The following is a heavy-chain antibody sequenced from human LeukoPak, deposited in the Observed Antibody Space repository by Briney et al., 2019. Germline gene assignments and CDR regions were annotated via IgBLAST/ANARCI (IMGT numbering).Heavy chain of an antibody. D-gene: IGHD4-23*01. CDR2: MSYDGRNR. V-gene: IGHV3-30*01. CDR3: TRDHDYGGNDY. J-gene: IGHJ4*02. CDR1: GFTFSGYA. Sequence: GGSLRLSCAASGFTFSGYAMHWVRQAPGKGLEWVAGMSYDGRNRYYADSVKDRFTISRDNSKNTLYLQMNSLRADDTAVYYCTRDHDYGGNDYWGQGTLVTVSS.